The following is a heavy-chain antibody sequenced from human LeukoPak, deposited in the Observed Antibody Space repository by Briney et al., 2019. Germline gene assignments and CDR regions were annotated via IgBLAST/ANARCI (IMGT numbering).Heavy chain of an antibody. J-gene: IGHJ3*02. CDR1: GFTFDDYA. D-gene: IGHD2-21*01. Sequence: QSGGSLRLSCAASGFTFDDYAMHWVRQAPGKGLEWVSGISWNSGSIGYADSVKGRFTISRDNAKNSLYLQMNSLRAEDMALYYCAKVLIPRVGHDAFDIWGQGTMVTVSS. CDR3: AKVLIPRVGHDAFDI. V-gene: IGHV3-9*03. CDR2: ISWNSGSI.